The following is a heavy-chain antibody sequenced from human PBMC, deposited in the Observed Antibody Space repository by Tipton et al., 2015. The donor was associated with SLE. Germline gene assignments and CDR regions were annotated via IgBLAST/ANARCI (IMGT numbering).Heavy chain of an antibody. J-gene: IGHJ3*02. V-gene: IGHV4-34*01. D-gene: IGHD3-10*01. CDR2: INHSGST. CDR3: ARYVTMVRGVTAHDAFDI. CDR1: GGSISSHY. Sequence: TLSLTCTVSGGSISSHYWSWIRQPPGKGLEWIGEINHSGSTNYNPSLKSRVTISVDTSKNQFSLKLSSVTAADTAVYYCARYVTMVRGVTAHDAFDIWGQGTMVTVSS.